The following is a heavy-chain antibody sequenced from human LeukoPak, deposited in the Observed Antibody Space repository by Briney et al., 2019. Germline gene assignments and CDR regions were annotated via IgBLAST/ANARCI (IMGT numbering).Heavy chain of an antibody. CDR1: GVSISSDDYL. J-gene: IGHJ5*02. V-gene: IGHV4-39*07. D-gene: IGHD6-19*01. CDR3: ARDRPYNSGVPPWFDA. Sequence: SETLSLTCTVSGVSISSDDYLWGWIRQSPGKGLEWIASVSYSGTVYYNPSLESRVTISLDTSKKQFSLTMNSVTAADTALYYCARDRPYNSGVPPWFDAWGQGTLVTVSS. CDR2: VSYSGTV.